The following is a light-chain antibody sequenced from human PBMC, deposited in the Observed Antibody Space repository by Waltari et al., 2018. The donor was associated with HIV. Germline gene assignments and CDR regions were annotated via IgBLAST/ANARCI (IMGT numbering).Light chain of an antibody. V-gene: IGLV4-69*01. CDR1: SGHSSYA. CDR3: QTWGTGFPMV. CDR2: LNSDGSN. Sequence: QLVLTQSPSASASLGASVKLTCTLRSGHSSYAIAWHQQQPQKGPRYLMKLNSDGSNIKGDGIPDRFSGSSSGAERYLTISSLQSEDEADYYCQTWGTGFPMVFGGGTKLTVL. J-gene: IGLJ2*01.